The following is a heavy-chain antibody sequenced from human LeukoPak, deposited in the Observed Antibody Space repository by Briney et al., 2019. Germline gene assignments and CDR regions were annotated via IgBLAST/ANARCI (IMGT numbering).Heavy chain of an antibody. D-gene: IGHD5-12*01. CDR3: ARVGSGYDLFDY. Sequence: SETLSLTCAVSGYSISSGYYWGWIRQPPGKGLEWIGSIYHSGSTYYNPSLKSRVTISVGTSKNQFSLKLSSVTAADTAVYYCARVGSGYDLFDYWGQGTLVTVSS. V-gene: IGHV4-38-2*01. CDR2: IYHSGST. J-gene: IGHJ4*02. CDR1: GYSISSGYY.